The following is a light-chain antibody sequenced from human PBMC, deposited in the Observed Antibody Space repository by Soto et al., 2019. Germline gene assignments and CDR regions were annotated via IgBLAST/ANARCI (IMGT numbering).Light chain of an antibody. J-gene: IGKJ5*01. CDR3: QGRYGTPIT. Sequence: PAGVSGCVGGWVTVVAVASQSISSYLNWYQQKPGKAPKLLIYAASSLQSEFPSRFSGSGSATDSTLPLTRPHHQAFAPPNYQGRYGTPITCAQGTRREIK. CDR1: QSISSY. V-gene: IGKV1-39*01. CDR2: AAS.